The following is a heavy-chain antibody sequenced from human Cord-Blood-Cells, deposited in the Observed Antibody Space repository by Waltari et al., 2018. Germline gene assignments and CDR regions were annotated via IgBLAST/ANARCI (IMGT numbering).Heavy chain of an antibody. J-gene: IGHJ4*02. CDR1: GFPFSRLA. V-gene: IGHV3-30-3*01. D-gene: IGHD3-10*01. CDR3: ARGAPRAGIGYFDY. CDR2: ISYDGSNK. Sequence: QVQLVESGGGVVQPGRSLRLSCAASGFPFSRLAMPRVCQAPGKGLEWVAVISYDGSNKYYADSVKGRFTISRDNSKNTLYLQMNSLRAEDTAVYYCARGAPRAGIGYFDYWGQGTLVTVSS.